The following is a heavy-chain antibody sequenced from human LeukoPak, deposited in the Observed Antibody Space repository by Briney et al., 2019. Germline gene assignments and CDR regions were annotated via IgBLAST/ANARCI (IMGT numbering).Heavy chain of an antibody. J-gene: IGHJ4*02. V-gene: IGHV4-34*01. CDR1: GGSFSGYY. CDR2: INHSGST. CDR3: ARFTARVPYYFDY. Sequence: SETLSLTCAVYGGSFSGYYWSWIRQPPGKGLEWIGEINHSGSTNYNPSLKSRVTISVDTSKNQFSLKLSSVTAADTAVYYCARFTARVPYYFDYWGQGTLVTVSS. D-gene: IGHD5-18*01.